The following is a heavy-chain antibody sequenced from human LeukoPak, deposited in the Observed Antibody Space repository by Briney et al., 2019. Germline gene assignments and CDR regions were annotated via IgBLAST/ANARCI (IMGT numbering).Heavy chain of an antibody. CDR2: IYTSGST. V-gene: IGHV4-4*07. J-gene: IGHJ3*02. CDR3: ARGYYYDSSGSYYTGAFDI. Sequence: SETLSLTCTFSGGSISSYYWSWIRQPAGKGLEWIGRIYTSGSTNYNPSLKSRVTMSVDTSKNQFSLKLSSVTAADTAVYYCARGYYYDSSGSYYTGAFDIWGQGTMVTVSS. D-gene: IGHD3-22*01. CDR1: GGSISSYY.